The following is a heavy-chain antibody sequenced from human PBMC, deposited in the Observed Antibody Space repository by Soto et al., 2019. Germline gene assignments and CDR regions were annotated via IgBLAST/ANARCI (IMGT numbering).Heavy chain of an antibody. CDR1: GGSISSYY. CDR2: IYYTETT. D-gene: IGHD3-10*01. CDR3: AGGYGSGSYSGSYVY. J-gene: IGHJ4*02. Sequence: SETLSLTCTVSGGSISSYYWSWIRQPPGKGLEWIGYIYYTETTSYNPSLKSRVTISVDTSKNQFSLKLSSVNAADTALYYCAGGYGSGSYSGSYVYWGQGTLVTVSS. V-gene: IGHV4-59*01.